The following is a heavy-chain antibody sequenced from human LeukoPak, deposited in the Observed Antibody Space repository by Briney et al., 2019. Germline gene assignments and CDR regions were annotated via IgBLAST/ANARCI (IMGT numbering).Heavy chain of an antibody. V-gene: IGHV4-30-2*01. CDR3: ARENYGDSFDY. D-gene: IGHD4-17*01. CDR1: GGSISSGGYY. J-gene: IGHJ4*02. CDR2: IYHSGST. Sequence: SETLSFTCTVSGGSISSGGYYWSWIRQPPGKGLEWIGYIYHSGSTYYNPSLKSRVTISVDRSKNQFSLKLSSVTAADTAVYYCARENYGDSFDYWGQGTLVTVSS.